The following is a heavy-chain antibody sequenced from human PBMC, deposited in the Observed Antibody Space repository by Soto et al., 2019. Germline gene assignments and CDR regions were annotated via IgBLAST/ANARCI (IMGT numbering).Heavy chain of an antibody. CDR2: TIPMFGTT. CDR1: GGTFNNYA. V-gene: IGHV1-69*12. Sequence: QVQLVQSGAEVKKPESSVRVSCKASGGTFNNYAITWVRQAPGQGLEWMGGTIPMFGTTNYAEKFQGRVTITAXXXXXXXXXXXXXXXXXXXXXXXXXXXXXXXXXXXXXXXXDGMDVWGQGTTVIVSS. J-gene: IGHJ6*02. CDR3: XXXXXXXXXXXXXXXXDGMDV.